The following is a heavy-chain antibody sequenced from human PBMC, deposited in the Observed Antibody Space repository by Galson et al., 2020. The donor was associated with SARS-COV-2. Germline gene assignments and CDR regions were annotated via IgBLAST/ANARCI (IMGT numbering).Heavy chain of an antibody. CDR3: ARDRDYGFGIAAEGTANWSFDL. Sequence: ASVKVSCKASGGIFSNYGISWVRQAPGQGLEWMGRIIPIFGTANYAQKFQGRVTITADKSTSTAYMELSGLRSEDTAVYYCARDRDYGFGIAAEGTANWSFDLWGNGTLATVSS. CDR1: GGIFSNYG. D-gene: IGHD6-13*01. CDR2: IIPIFGTA. J-gene: IGHJ2*01. V-gene: IGHV1-69*06.